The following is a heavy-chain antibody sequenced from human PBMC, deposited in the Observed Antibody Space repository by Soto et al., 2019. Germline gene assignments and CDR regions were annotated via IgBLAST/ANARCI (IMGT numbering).Heavy chain of an antibody. J-gene: IGHJ4*02. CDR2: ISGSGGST. D-gene: IGHD6-6*01. V-gene: IGHV3-23*01. Sequence: PGGSLRLSCAAPGFTFSSYAMSWVRQAPGKGLEWVSAISGSGGSTYYADSVKGRFTISRDNSKNTLYLQMNSLRAEDTAVYYCAKGRAKSSSSSAIDYWGQGTLVTVSS. CDR1: GFTFSSYA. CDR3: AKGRAKSSSSSAIDY.